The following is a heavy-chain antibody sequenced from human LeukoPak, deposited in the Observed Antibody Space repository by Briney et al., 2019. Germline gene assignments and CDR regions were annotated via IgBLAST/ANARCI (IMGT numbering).Heavy chain of an antibody. D-gene: IGHD1-26*01. V-gene: IGHV3-33*03. Sequence: GGSLRLSCAASGFSFSNHGMHWVRQAPGKGLEWVAVFWFDGSNSYYADSVKGRFTISRDESKNTLYLQMSSLRAEDTAVYYCAKDVGRGWDYFDSWGQGSLVTVSS. CDR2: FWFDGSNS. J-gene: IGHJ4*02. CDR3: AKDVGRGWDYFDS. CDR1: GFSFSNHG.